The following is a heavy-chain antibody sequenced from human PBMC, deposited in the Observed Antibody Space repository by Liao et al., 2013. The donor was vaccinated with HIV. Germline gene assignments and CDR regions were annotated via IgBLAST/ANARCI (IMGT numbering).Heavy chain of an antibody. Sequence: QLHLQESGPGLVKPSETLSLTCSVSGSSISSDYWGWIRQVPGKGLEWIGHISHSGLTNNNPSLKSRVTIFIDQSRNEFSLDLRSVTAADTAIYYCGRLGQPSGDVYTGGYYYMDVWGKGTTVTVSS. CDR1: GSSISSDY. J-gene: IGHJ6*03. D-gene: IGHD3-10*01. CDR3: GRLGQPSGDVYTGGYYYMDV. V-gene: IGHV4-59*01. CDR2: ISHSGLT.